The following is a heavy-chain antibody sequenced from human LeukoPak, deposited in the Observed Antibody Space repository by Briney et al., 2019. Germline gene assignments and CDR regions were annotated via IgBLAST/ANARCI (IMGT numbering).Heavy chain of an antibody. D-gene: IGHD3-10*02. J-gene: IGHJ4*02. V-gene: IGHV4-59*08. CDR1: GDSVSSNR. CDR2: IHDSGSS. CDR3: ARHGDVRGVIYLIDY. Sequence: SETLSLTCIVSGDSVSSNRWGWIRQSPGKGLEWIGYIHDSGSSSYNPSLKSRVTISVDVSKNQFSLRLASVTAADTAVYYCARHGDVRGVIYLIDYWGQGTLVAVSS.